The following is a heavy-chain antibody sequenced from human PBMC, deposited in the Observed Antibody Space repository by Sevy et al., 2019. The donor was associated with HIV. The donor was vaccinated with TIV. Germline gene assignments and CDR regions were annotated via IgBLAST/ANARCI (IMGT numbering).Heavy chain of an antibody. CDR3: ARDGAPTTHYGGTGTGWFDP. CDR2: ISYHGSNK. D-gene: IGHD2-15*01. J-gene: IGHJ5*02. CDR1: GFTFSSYA. Sequence: GGSLRLSCAASGFTFSSYAMHWVRQAPGKGLEWVAVISYHGSNKYYADSVKGGFTISRDNSKNTLYLQMNSLRAEDTAANYCARDGAPTTHYGGTGTGWFDPWGEGTLVSVSS. V-gene: IGHV3-30-3*01.